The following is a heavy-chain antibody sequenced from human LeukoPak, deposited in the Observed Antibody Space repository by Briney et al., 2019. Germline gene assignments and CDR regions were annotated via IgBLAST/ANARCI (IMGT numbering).Heavy chain of an antibody. CDR2: IKQDGSEK. D-gene: IGHD4-17*01. Sequence: GGSLRLSCAASGFTFSSYWMSWVRQAPGKGLEWVANIKQDGSEKYYVDSVKGRFTISRDNAKNSLYLQMNSLRAEDTAVYYCARDQGRTTVTNWFDPWGQGTLVTVSS. CDR1: GFTFSSYW. J-gene: IGHJ5*02. CDR3: ARDQGRTTVTNWFDP. V-gene: IGHV3-7*05.